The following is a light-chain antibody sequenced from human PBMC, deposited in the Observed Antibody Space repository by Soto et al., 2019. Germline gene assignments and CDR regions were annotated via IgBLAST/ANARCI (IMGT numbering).Light chain of an antibody. Sequence: EIVLTQSPVTLSLSPGERATLSCGASQSVTNNYLAWYQQKPGLAPRLLIYDASNRATSIPDRFSGSGSGTDFTLTISRLEPEDFAVYYCQQYARSPWTFGQGTKVDIK. J-gene: IGKJ1*01. CDR1: QSVTNNY. CDR3: QQYARSPWT. CDR2: DAS. V-gene: IGKV3D-20*01.